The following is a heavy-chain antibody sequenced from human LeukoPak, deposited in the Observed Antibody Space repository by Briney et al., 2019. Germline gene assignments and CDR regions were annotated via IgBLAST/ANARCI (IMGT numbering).Heavy chain of an antibody. J-gene: IGHJ4*02. CDR3: AKDQGYCSSTSCFFDY. CDR1: GFTVSSNY. Sequence: GGSLRLSCAASGFTVSSNYMSWVRQAPGKGLEWVSVISGSGDSTYYADSVKGRFTISRDNSKNTLYLQMNSLRAEDSAIYYCAKDQGYCSSTSCFFDYGGQGTLVTVSS. CDR2: ISGSGDST. V-gene: IGHV3-23*01. D-gene: IGHD2-2*01.